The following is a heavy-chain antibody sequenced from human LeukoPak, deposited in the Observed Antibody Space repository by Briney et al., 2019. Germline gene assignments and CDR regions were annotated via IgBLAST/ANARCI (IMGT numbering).Heavy chain of an antibody. V-gene: IGHV3-74*01. D-gene: IGHD2-15*01. CDR3: TRRVSATRWFDP. CDR2: INSDGSTT. CDR1: GFTLSSHW. J-gene: IGHJ5*02. Sequence: GGSLRLSCAASGFTLSSHWMHWVRQAPVKGLVWVSRINSDGSTTNYADSVKGRFTISRDNAENTLYLRMNSLRVEDTAVYYCTRRVSATRWFDPWGQGTLVTVSS.